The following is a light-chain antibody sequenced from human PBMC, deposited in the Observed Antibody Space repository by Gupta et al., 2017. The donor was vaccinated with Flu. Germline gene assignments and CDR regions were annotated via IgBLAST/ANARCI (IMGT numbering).Light chain of an antibody. CDR1: QSISSY. CDR2: AAS. J-gene: IGKJ1*01. Sequence: DIQMTHSPSSLSASVGDRVTITCRASQSISSYLNWYQQKPGKAPKLLIYAASSSQSGVPSRFSGSGSGTDFTLTISSLQPEDFATYYCQQSYSTPRTFGQGTKVEIK. V-gene: IGKV1-39*01. CDR3: QQSYSTPRT.